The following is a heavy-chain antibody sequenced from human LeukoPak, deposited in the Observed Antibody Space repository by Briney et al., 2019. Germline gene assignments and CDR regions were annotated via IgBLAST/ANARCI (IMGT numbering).Heavy chain of an antibody. Sequence: SETLSLTCAVYGGSFSGYYWSWIRQPPGKGLEWIGEINHSGSTNYNPSLKSRVTISVDTSKNQFSLKLSSVTAADTAVYYCARDCSSTSCYPYYFDYWGQGTLVTVSS. CDR3: ARDCSSTSCYPYYFDY. CDR1: GGSFSGYY. J-gene: IGHJ4*02. V-gene: IGHV4-34*01. CDR2: INHSGST. D-gene: IGHD2-2*01.